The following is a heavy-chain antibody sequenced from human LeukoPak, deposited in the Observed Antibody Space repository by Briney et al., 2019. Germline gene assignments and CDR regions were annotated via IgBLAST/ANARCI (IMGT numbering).Heavy chain of an antibody. CDR3: ATALYSSGWYRFDY. Sequence: SETLSLICTVSGGSISSYYWSWIRQPAGKGLEWIGRIYTSGSTNYNPSLKSRVTMSVDTSKNQFSLKLSSVTAADTAVYYCATALYSSGWYRFDYWGQGTLVTVSS. D-gene: IGHD6-19*01. CDR2: IYTSGST. V-gene: IGHV4-4*07. CDR1: GGSISSYY. J-gene: IGHJ4*02.